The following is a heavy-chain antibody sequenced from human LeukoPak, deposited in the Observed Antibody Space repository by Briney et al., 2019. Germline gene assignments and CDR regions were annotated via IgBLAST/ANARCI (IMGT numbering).Heavy chain of an antibody. V-gene: IGHV1-69*05. CDR2: IIPIFGTA. J-gene: IGHJ4*02. CDR3: ARQPITGTTWDDY. CDR1: GGAFSSYA. Sequence: SVKVPCKASGGAFSSYAISWVRQAPGQGLEWMGGIIPIFGTANYAQKFQGRVTITTDESTSTAYMELSSLRSEDTAVYYCARQPITGTTWDDYWGQGTLVTVSS. D-gene: IGHD1-7*01.